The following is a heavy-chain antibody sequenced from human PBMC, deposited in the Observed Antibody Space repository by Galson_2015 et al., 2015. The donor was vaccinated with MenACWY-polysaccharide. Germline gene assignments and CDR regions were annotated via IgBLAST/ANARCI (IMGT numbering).Heavy chain of an antibody. V-gene: IGHV1-8*01. CDR3: ARGGKYYYDSSGYLNWFDP. CDR2: MNPNGGNT. J-gene: IGHJ5*02. CDR1: GFTFTSYD. Sequence: SVKVSCKASGFTFTSYDINWVRQATGQGLEWMGWMNPNGGNTGYPQKFQGRVTMTRNTSISIAYMELSSLRSEDTAVYYCARGGKYYYDSSGYLNWFDPWGQGTLVTVPS. D-gene: IGHD3-22*01.